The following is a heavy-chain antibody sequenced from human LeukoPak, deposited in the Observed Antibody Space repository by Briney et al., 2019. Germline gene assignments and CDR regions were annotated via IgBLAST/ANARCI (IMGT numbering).Heavy chain of an antibody. CDR1: GYTFTSYA. D-gene: IGHD3-22*01. V-gene: IGHV1-3*01. CDR2: INAGNGNT. Sequence: ASVKVSCTASGYTFTSYAMHWVRQAPGQRLEWMGWINAGNGNTKYSQKFQGRVTITRDTSASTAYMELSSLRSEDTAVYYCARERNVLYYDSSGYYSHWGQGTLVTVSS. CDR3: ARERNVLYYDSSGYYSH. J-gene: IGHJ4*02.